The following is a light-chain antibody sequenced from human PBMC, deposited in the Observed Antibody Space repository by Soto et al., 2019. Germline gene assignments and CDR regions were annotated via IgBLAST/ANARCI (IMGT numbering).Light chain of an antibody. CDR1: QGISTG. V-gene: IGKV1-13*02. CDR3: QQFNTKPLT. Sequence: IQLTQSPSTLSASVGDRVTITCRASQGISTGLAWYHQRPGKSPDLLVYHASTLQSGVPSRFSGSGSETDFSLTISGLQPEDFGHYYCQQFNTKPLTFGGGTRVEIK. CDR2: HAS. J-gene: IGKJ4*01.